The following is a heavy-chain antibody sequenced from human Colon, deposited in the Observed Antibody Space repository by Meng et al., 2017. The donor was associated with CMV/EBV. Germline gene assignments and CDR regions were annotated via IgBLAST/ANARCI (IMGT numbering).Heavy chain of an antibody. V-gene: IGHV3-20*04. CDR1: GFTFSGYE. CDR3: ARSNHSGSYLTGLFDF. Sequence: GESLKISCVASGFTFSGYEMNWVRQAPGKGLEWVGTTYWNGRTTGYADSVQGRFTISRDNAKNSLYLEMNFLRADDTAFYYCARSNHSGSYLTGLFDFWGQGILVTVSS. CDR2: TYWNGRTT. J-gene: IGHJ4*02. D-gene: IGHD1-26*01.